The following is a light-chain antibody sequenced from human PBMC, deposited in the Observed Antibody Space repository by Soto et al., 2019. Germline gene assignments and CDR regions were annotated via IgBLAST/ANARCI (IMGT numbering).Light chain of an antibody. J-gene: IGLJ2*01. CDR2: GNS. V-gene: IGLV1-40*01. Sequence: QSVMKQPPSVSGAPGQRVTISCTGSSSNIGAGYDVHWYQQLPGTAPKLLIYGNSNRPSGVPDRFSGSKSGTSASLAITGLQAEDEADYYCQSYDSSLSGVVFGGGTNLTVL. CDR1: SSNIGAGYD. CDR3: QSYDSSLSGVV.